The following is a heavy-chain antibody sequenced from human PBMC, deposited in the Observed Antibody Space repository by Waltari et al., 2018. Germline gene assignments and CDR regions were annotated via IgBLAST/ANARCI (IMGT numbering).Heavy chain of an antibody. CDR2: IVVGSGNT. V-gene: IGHV1-58*01. CDR1: GFTFTSSA. CDR3: AADSRDSSAGEYFQH. J-gene: IGHJ1*01. Sequence: QMQLVQSGPEVKKPGTSVKVSCKASGFTFTSSAVQWVRQARGQRLEWIGWIVVGSGNTNYAQKCQERVTITRDMSTSTAYMELSSLRSEDTAVYYCAADSRDSSAGEYFQHWGQGTLVTVSS. D-gene: IGHD3-22*01.